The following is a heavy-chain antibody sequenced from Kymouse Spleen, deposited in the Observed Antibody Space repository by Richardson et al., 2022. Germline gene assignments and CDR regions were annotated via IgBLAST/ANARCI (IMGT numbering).Heavy chain of an antibody. Sequence: EVQLVESGGGLVKPGGSLRLSCAASGFTFSSYSMNWVRQAPGKGLEWVSSISSSSSYIYYADSVKGRFTISRDNAKNSLYLQMNSLRAEDTAVYYCAREGITGTTEAFDIWGQGTMVTVSS. J-gene: IGHJ3*02. D-gene: IGHD1-7*01. CDR1: GFTFSSYS. V-gene: IGHV3-21*03. CDR2: ISSSSSYI. CDR3: AREGITGTTEAFDI.